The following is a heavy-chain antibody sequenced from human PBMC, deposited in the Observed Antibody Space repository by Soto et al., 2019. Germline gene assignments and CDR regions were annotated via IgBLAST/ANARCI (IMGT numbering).Heavy chain of an antibody. Sequence: ASVKVSCKASGYTFTGYYIHWVRQAPGQGLEWMGWINPNSGVTNYAQKFKGWVTLTSDTSITTAHMELNRLRSDDTAIYYCAKGGRIAVPGVNFDYWGQGTLVTVSS. D-gene: IGHD6-19*01. CDR1: GYTFTGYY. CDR2: INPNSGVT. CDR3: AKGGRIAVPGVNFDY. V-gene: IGHV1-2*04. J-gene: IGHJ4*02.